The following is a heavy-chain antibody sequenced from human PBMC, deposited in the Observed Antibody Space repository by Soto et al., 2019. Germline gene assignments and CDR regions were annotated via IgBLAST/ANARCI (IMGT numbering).Heavy chain of an antibody. CDR3: ARDKAATVAGYFDY. V-gene: IGHV4-59*01. D-gene: IGHD4-17*01. Sequence: PSETLSLTCTVSSGSIRGSYWSWLRQTPGKGLEWIAYIYDSGNIRYNPSLKSRVTISVDMSKNQFYLELSSVTAADTAVYYCARDKAATVAGYFDYWGQGALVTVS. J-gene: IGHJ4*02. CDR2: IYDSGNI. CDR1: SGSIRGSY.